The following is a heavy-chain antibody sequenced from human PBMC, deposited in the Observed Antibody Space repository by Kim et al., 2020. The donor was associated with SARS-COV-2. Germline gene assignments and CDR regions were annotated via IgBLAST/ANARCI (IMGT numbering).Heavy chain of an antibody. CDR3: AAGRAPRATLLFDY. CDR1: GGSIGAYY. J-gene: IGHJ4*02. CDR2: TWYHEKT. D-gene: IGHD5-12*01. V-gene: IGHV4-59*01. Sequence: SETLSLTCTFSGGSIGAYYWIWIRQSPWKGLEWISYTWYHEKTYYNPSLQSRVAMSLDASKNQFSLSLTSVTAADTAVYYCAAGRAPRATLLFDYWGLGALVTVSS.